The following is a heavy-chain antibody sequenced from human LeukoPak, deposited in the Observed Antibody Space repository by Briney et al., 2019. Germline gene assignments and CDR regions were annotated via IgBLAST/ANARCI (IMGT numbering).Heavy chain of an antibody. CDR3: TRVRDCGSNSCYIFYLMDV. CDR2: IYHSGST. CDR1: GGSLSSRSYY. Sequence: KPSETLSLTCTVSGGSLSSRSYYWGWIRQTPGKGLEWIGSIYHSGSTYYNPSLKSRVTISVDTSKNQFSLKLSSVTAADTAVYFCTRVRDCGSNSCYIFYLMDVWGKGTTVTVSS. V-gene: IGHV4-39*01. D-gene: IGHD2-2*02. J-gene: IGHJ6*03.